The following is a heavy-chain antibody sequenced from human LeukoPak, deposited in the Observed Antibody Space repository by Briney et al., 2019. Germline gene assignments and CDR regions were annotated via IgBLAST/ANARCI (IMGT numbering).Heavy chain of an antibody. V-gene: IGHV3-74*01. J-gene: IGHJ4*02. CDR1: GFTFSKYW. CDR3: ATKQWLAPPPDS. Sequence: GGSLRLSCAASGFTFSKYWMLWVRQAPGKGLQSVSRINTDGTVTTYADSVKGRFTVSRDNADNTMFLHMNSVRDEDTAVYYCATKQWLAPPPDSWGQGTPVTVSS. CDR2: INTDGTVT. D-gene: IGHD6-19*01.